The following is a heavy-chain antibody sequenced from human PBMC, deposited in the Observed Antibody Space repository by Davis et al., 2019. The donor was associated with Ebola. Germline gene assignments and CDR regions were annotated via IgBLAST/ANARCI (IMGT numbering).Heavy chain of an antibody. CDR1: GFTFSSYW. V-gene: IGHV3-7*03. J-gene: IGHJ5*02. D-gene: IGHD4-17*01. CDR3: AKVHPPTTVTTGWFDP. CDR2: IKQDGSEK. Sequence: PGGSLRLSCAASGFTFSSYWMSWVRQAPGKGLEWVANIKQDGSEKYYVDSVKGRFTISRDNAKNSLYLQMNSLRAEDTAVYYCAKVHPPTTVTTGWFDPWGQGTLVTVSS.